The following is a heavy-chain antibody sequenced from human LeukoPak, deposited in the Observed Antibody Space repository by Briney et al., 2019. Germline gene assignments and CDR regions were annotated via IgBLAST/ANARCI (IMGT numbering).Heavy chain of an antibody. D-gene: IGHD5-18*01. J-gene: IGHJ4*02. CDR3: ASLGYSYGYFDY. CDR2: ISSSGSTI. Sequence: GGSLRLSCAASGFTFSSYEMNWVRQAPGKGLEWVSYISSSGSTIYYADSVEGRFTISRDNAKNSLYLQMNSLRAEDTAVYYCASLGYSYGYFDYWGQGTLVTVSS. V-gene: IGHV3-48*03. CDR1: GFTFSSYE.